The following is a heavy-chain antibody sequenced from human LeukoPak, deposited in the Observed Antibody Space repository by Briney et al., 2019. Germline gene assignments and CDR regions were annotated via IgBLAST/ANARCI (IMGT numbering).Heavy chain of an antibody. CDR3: ARGSNSWFAPTDAFDI. J-gene: IGHJ3*02. CDR1: GYTFTGYF. CDR2: INPNSGGT. V-gene: IGHV1-2*06. D-gene: IGHD3-22*01. Sequence: GASVKVSCKGSGYTFTGYFLHWVRQAPGQGLEWMGRINPNSGGTNYAQKFQGRVTMTRDTSLHTAYMELSSLTSDDTAVYYCARGSNSWFAPTDAFDIWGQGTMVTVSS.